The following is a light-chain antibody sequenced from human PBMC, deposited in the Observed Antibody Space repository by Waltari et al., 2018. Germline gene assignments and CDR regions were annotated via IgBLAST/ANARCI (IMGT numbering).Light chain of an antibody. V-gene: IGLV3-25*03. CDR1: ALPKQF. Sequence: SYELPQPPSVSVSPGQTATITCSGDALPKQFSPWSHQKPGQAPVVVIYKDNEKPSGIPERFSGSRSRTTVTLTINGVQAEDEADYYCQSADSSGTWVFGGGTKLTVL. J-gene: IGLJ3*02. CDR3: QSADSSGTWV. CDR2: KDN.